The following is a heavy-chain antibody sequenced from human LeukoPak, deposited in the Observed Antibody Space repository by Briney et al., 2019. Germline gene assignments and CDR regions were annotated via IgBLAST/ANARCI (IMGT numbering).Heavy chain of an antibody. CDR1: GGTFSAYF. J-gene: IGHJ3*01. CDR3: ASFYDVYAFDF. Sequence: SSETLSITCAVSGGTFSAYFWSWVRQAPGKGPEWIGEINYVGSTNYNPSLKDRVSISSDASKNQFYLELTSLSAADTAVYYCASFYDVYAFDFWGLGTMVTVSS. D-gene: IGHD3-16*01. V-gene: IGHV4-34*01. CDR2: INYVGST.